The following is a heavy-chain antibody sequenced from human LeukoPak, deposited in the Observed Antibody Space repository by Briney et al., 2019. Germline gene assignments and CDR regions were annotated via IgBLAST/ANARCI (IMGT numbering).Heavy chain of an antibody. CDR1: GYTFTSYA. J-gene: IGHJ6*03. Sequence: GASVKVSCKASGYTFTSYAISWVRQAPGQGLEWMGGIIPIFGTANYAQKFQGRVTITTDESTSTAYMELSSLRSEDTAVYYCARDHGSSWLRYYMDVWGKGTTVTVSS. D-gene: IGHD6-13*01. CDR3: ARDHGSSWLRYYMDV. V-gene: IGHV1-69*05. CDR2: IIPIFGTA.